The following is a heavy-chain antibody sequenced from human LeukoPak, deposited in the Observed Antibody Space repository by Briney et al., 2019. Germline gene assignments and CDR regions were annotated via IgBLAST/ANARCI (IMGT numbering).Heavy chain of an antibody. CDR3: ARDSYSSGEDAIDI. CDR1: GYTFTDYY. J-gene: IGHJ3*02. D-gene: IGHD6-19*01. V-gene: IGHV1-2*04. CDR2: INPKSGGT. Sequence: ASVKVSCKASGYTFTDYYIHWVRQAPGQGLEWMGWINPKSGGTNYAQKFQGWVTMTRDTSISTAYMELSRLRSDDTAVYYCARDSYSSGEDAIDIWGQGTMVTVSS.